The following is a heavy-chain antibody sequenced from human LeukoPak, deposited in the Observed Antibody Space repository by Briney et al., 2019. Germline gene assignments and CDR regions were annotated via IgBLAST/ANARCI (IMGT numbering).Heavy chain of an antibody. D-gene: IGHD4-17*01. Sequence: TGGSLRLSCASSGFTFSSYEMNWVRQAPGKGLEWVSYISSSGSTIYYADSVKGRFTISRDNAKNSLYLRMNSLRAEDTAVYYCARDTDYGDYYRSNWFDPWGQGTLVTVSS. J-gene: IGHJ5*02. CDR1: GFTFSSYE. CDR3: ARDTDYGDYYRSNWFDP. V-gene: IGHV3-48*03. CDR2: ISSSGSTI.